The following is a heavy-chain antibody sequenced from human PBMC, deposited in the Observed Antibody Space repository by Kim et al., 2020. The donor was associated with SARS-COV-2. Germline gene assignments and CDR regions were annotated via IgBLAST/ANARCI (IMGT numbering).Heavy chain of an antibody. CDR2: ISSSSSYI. J-gene: IGHJ4*02. D-gene: IGHD6-13*01. CDR3: AREGYSSIWYPCYFDY. Sequence: GGSLRLSCAASGFTFSSYSMNWFRQAPGKGLEWVSFISSSSSYISSAYSVEGRFTISRDKAKNSRYLEMHSLGAEDTAVYYCAREGYSSIWYPCYFDYWGQGSLVAVSS. CDR1: GFTFSSYS. V-gene: IGHV3-21*01.